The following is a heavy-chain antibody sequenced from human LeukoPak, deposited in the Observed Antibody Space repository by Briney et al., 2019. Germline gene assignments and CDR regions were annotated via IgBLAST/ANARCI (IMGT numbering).Heavy chain of an antibody. CDR3: AASPDYYDSSGYSYYFDY. Sequence: GASVTVSCKSSGFTFTSSAVQWVRQARGQRLEWIAWIVVGSGNTNYAQKFQERVTITRDMSTSTAYMELSSLRSEDTAVYYCAASPDYYDSSGYSYYFDYWGQGTLVTVSS. CDR1: GFTFTSSA. CDR2: IVVGSGNT. V-gene: IGHV1-58*01. D-gene: IGHD3-22*01. J-gene: IGHJ4*02.